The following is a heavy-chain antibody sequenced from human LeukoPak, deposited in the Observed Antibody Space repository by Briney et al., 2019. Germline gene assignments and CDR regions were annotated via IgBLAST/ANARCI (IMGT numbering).Heavy chain of an antibody. V-gene: IGHV3-23*03. CDR2: IYSGGNT. CDR1: GFTFSSYA. Sequence: GGSLRLSCAASGFTFSSYARSWVRQAPGKGLEWVAVIYSGGNTIYAASVKGRVTISGDNSKNTLYLQMDTLRAEDTAVYYCAMEALLGFFESWGQGTRVTASS. J-gene: IGHJ4*02. D-gene: IGHD7-27*01. CDR3: AMEALLGFFES.